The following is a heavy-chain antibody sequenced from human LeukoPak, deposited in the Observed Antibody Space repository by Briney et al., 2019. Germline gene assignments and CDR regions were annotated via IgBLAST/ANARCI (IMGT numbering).Heavy chain of an antibody. CDR2: INHSGST. Sequence: SETLSLTCTVSGGSISSSSYYWGWIRQPPGTGLEWIGEINHSGSTNYNPSLKSRVTISVDTSKNQFSLKLSSVTAADTAVYYCAREFSTSCSPADYWGQGTLVTVSS. V-gene: IGHV4-39*07. CDR1: GGSISSSSYY. J-gene: IGHJ4*02. D-gene: IGHD2-2*01. CDR3: AREFSTSCSPADY.